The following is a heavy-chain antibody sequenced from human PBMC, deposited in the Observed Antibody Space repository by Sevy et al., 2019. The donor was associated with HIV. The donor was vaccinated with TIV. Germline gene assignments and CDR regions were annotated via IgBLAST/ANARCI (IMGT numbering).Heavy chain of an antibody. V-gene: IGHV4-34*01. CDR2: IYHGGST. CDR1: GGSFSSYY. CDR3: VRASPIVPSRREEYVLSGHYYFDY. Sequence: SETLSLTCAVYGGSFSSYYWTWIRQSPGKGLEWIGEIYHGGSTNYNPSLKSRVTISIDTSKNQFSLKLDSVTAADTAVYFCVRASPIVPSRREEYVLSGHYYFDYWGQGTLVTVSS. D-gene: IGHD3-22*01. J-gene: IGHJ4*02.